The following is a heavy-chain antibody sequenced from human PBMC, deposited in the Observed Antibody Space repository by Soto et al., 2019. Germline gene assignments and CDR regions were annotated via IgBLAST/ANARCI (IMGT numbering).Heavy chain of an antibody. Sequence: EVQLVESGGNLIQPGGSLRLSCAASGFTVTNKYMTWVRQAPGKGLEWVSLIYSGGATSYADSVKGRFTISRDNSKDILYLQVNSLGAEDTAVYYCARVDYGDYGWYFDLWGRGTLVTVSS. CDR3: ARVDYGDYGWYFDL. J-gene: IGHJ2*01. CDR2: IYSGGAT. V-gene: IGHV3-53*01. D-gene: IGHD4-17*01. CDR1: GFTVTNKY.